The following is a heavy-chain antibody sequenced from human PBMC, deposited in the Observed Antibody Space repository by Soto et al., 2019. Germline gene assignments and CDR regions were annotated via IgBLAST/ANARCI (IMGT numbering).Heavy chain of an antibody. D-gene: IGHD5-18*01. J-gene: IGHJ4*02. CDR2: ITAYNGNT. CDR3: AKRRGYSNGEFDY. V-gene: IGHV1-18*01. CDR1: GGTFSNSA. Sequence: ASVKVSCKASGGTFSNSAISWVRQAPGQGLEWMGWITAYNGNTNYAQKLQGRVAMTTDTSTSTAYMELRSLRSDDTAVYYCAKRRGYSNGEFDYWGQRTLVTVSS.